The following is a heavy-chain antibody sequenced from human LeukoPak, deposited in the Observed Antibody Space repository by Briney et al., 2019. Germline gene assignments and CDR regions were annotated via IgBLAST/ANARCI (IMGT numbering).Heavy chain of an antibody. CDR3: AIDEPNYAPYDFDY. D-gene: IGHD4/OR15-4a*01. J-gene: IGHJ4*02. CDR2: IKSKVDGETT. V-gene: IGHV3-15*01. Sequence: GGSLRLSCAASRFTFSNAWMIWVRQAPGKGLEWVGRIKSKVDGETTDYAAPVKGRFTISRDDSNNMVYLQMNSLKIEDTAVYYCAIDEPNYAPYDFDYWGQGTLVTVSS. CDR1: RFTFSNAW.